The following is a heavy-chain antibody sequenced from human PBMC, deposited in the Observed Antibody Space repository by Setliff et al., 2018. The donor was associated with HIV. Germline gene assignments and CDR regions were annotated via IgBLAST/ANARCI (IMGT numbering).Heavy chain of an antibody. J-gene: IGHJ3*02. D-gene: IGHD2-2*01. CDR1: GYTLTSYE. V-gene: IGHV1-8*02. CDR3: VTDKRGSASADDPFDI. CDR2: MNPNSGDT. Sequence: ASVKVSCKASGYTLTSYEINWVRQATGQGLEWMGWMNPNSGDTGYAQKFQGRVTLTRDISTNTAYMELNSLKSEDTAVYYCVTDKRGSASADDPFDIWGQGTMVTVSS.